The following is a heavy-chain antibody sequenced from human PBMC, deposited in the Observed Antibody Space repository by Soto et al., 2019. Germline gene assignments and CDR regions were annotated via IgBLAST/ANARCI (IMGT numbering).Heavy chain of an antibody. CDR2: IYPGDSDT. V-gene: IGHV5-51*01. CDR3: ARPGRLGSGRYYYYGMDV. J-gene: IGHJ6*02. D-gene: IGHD3-10*01. CDR1: GYSFTSYW. Sequence: WESLKISCKGSGYSFTSYWIGWVRQMPGKGLEWMGIIYPGDSDTRYRPSFQGQVTISADKSISTAYLQWSSLKASDTAMYYCARPGRLGSGRYYYYGMDVWGQGTTVTVS.